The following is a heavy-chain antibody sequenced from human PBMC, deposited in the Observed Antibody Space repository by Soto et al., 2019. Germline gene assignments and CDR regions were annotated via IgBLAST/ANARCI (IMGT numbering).Heavy chain of an antibody. CDR1: GGSISSGGYS. V-gene: IGHV4-30-2*01. Sequence: SETLSLTCAISGGSISSGGYSWSWIRQPPGKGLEWIGYIYHSGSTYYNPSLKSRVTISVDKSKNELSLNLSSVTAADTAVYYCSRDPGGVAPYYYYGMDVWGQGTTVTVSS. D-gene: IGHD2-15*01. J-gene: IGHJ6*02. CDR2: IYHSGST. CDR3: SRDPGGVAPYYYYGMDV.